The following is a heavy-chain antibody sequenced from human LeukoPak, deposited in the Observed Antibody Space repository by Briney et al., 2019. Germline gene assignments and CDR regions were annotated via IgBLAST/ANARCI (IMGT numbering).Heavy chain of an antibody. D-gene: IGHD2-2*01. V-gene: IGHV4-30-2*01. J-gene: IGHJ2*01. CDR2: IYHSGST. CDR1: GGSISSGGYS. Sequence: SETLSLTCAVSGGSISSGGYSWSWIRQPPGKGLEWIGYIYHSGSTYYNPSLKSRVTISVDRSKDQFSLKLSSVTAADTAVYYCARGTLRFDLWGRGTLVTVSS. CDR3: ARGTLRFDL.